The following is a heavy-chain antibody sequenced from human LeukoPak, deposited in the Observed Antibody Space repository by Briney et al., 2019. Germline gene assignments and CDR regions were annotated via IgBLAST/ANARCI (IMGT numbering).Heavy chain of an antibody. D-gene: IGHD5-24*01. CDR3: ARRRDAYNDAFDI. Sequence: SQTLSLTCSVSGASLTGGNYYWSWIRQPAGKGLEWIGRNYNTGNTNYNPPLKSRVPMSLDTSKNHFSLRLNSVTAADTAVYYCARRRDAYNDAFDIWGQGTMVVVSS. CDR2: NYNTGNT. J-gene: IGHJ3*02. V-gene: IGHV4-61*02. CDR1: GASLTGGNYY.